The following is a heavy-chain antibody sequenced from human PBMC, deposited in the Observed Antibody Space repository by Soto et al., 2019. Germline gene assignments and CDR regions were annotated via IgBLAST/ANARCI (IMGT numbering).Heavy chain of an antibody. Sequence: QVQLVESGGGVVQPGRSLRLSCVGSGFTFSSYGIHWVRQAPGKGLECVALIWGDGSNEDYADSVEGRFTISRDNSKNTVYLEMNSLRVEDTAVYYCAVLHSSSNSYFDRWGQGTLVPVSS. CDR2: IWGDGSNE. D-gene: IGHD6-13*01. J-gene: IGHJ4*02. CDR3: AVLHSSSNSYFDR. V-gene: IGHV3-33*01. CDR1: GFTFSSYG.